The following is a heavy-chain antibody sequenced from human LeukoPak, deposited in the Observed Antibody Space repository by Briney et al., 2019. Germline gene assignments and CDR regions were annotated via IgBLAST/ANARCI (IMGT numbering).Heavy chain of an antibody. CDR2: SYYNGNT. D-gene: IGHD3-10*01. Sequence: SETLSLTCTVSGGSITNYYWSWIRQPPGKGLEWIGFSYYNGNTNYNPSLKSRVTISVDTSKNQFSLKLSSVTAADTAVYYCARTRYYYNSRSYGAPYYFDYWGQGTLVTVSS. CDR1: GGSITNYY. CDR3: ARTRYYYNSRSYGAPYYFDY. V-gene: IGHV4-59*08. J-gene: IGHJ4*02.